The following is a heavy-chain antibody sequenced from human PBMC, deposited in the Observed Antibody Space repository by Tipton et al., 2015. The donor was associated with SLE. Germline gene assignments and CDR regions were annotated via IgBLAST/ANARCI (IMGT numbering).Heavy chain of an antibody. CDR3: TRERRQRGFEWEPQVSDY. J-gene: IGHJ4*02. D-gene: IGHD1-26*01. V-gene: IGHV3-30*04. CDR1: GFTFTHYP. Sequence: SLRLSCAASGFTFTHYPFHWVRQAPGKGLEWVAFTSYDGSTQYYADSVKGRFTISRDNSKNTLYLQMNSLRPEDTAIYYCTRERRQRGFEWEPQVSDYWGQGTLVTVSS. CDR2: TSYDGSTQ.